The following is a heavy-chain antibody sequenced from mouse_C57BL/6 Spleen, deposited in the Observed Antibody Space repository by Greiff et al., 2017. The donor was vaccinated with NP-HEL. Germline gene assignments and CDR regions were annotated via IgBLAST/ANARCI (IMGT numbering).Heavy chain of an antibody. CDR1: GFTFSDYG. CDR3: ARGRNLTVDHYFDY. J-gene: IGHJ2*01. Sequence: EVKLMEPGGGLVKPGGSLKLSCAASGFTFSDYGMHWVRQAPEKGLEWVAYISSGSSTIYYAETVKGRFTISRDNAKNTLFLQMTSLRSEDAALYCDARGRNLTVDHYFDYWGQGTTLTVSS. CDR2: ISSGSSTI. V-gene: IGHV5-17*01. D-gene: IGHD1-1*01.